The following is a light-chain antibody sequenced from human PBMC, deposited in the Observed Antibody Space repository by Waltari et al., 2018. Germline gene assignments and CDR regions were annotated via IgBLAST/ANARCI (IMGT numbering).Light chain of an antibody. CDR2: DVT. J-gene: IGLJ3*02. CDR1: SSHVGGYTY. Sequence: QSALTQPRSVSGSPGQSVTISCTGTSSHVGGYTYVSWYQQHPAKAPKLMIYDVTKRPSGVPDRFSASKSGNTASLTISGLQTEDEADYYCCSYAGSYTLLFGGGTKLTVL. V-gene: IGLV2-11*01. CDR3: CSYAGSYTLL.